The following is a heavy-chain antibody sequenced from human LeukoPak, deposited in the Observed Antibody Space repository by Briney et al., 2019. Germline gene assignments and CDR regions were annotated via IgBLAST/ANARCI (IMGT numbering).Heavy chain of an antibody. D-gene: IGHD3-22*01. J-gene: IGHJ4*02. CDR1: GGSISSGGYY. V-gene: IGHV4-31*03. CDR2: IYYSGST. Sequence: KTSETLSLTCTVSGGSISSGGYYWSWIRQHPGKGLEWIGYIYYSGSTYYNPSLKSRVTISVDTSKNQFSLKLSSVTAADTAVYYCARALSPYYYETEWGQGTLVTVSS. CDR3: ARALSPYYYETE.